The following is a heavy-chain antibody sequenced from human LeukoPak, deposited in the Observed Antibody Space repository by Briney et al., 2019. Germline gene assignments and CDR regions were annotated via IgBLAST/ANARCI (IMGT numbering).Heavy chain of an antibody. CDR1: GFTFSSYG. CDR2: IRYDGSNK. Sequence: AGGSLRLSCAASGFTFSSYGMHWVRQAPGKGLEWVAFIRYDGSNKYYADSVKGRFTISRDNSKNTLYLQMNSLRAEDTAVYYCARDLTNYYDSSAFDYWGQGTLVTVSS. D-gene: IGHD3-22*01. CDR3: ARDLTNYYDSSAFDY. J-gene: IGHJ4*02. V-gene: IGHV3-30*02.